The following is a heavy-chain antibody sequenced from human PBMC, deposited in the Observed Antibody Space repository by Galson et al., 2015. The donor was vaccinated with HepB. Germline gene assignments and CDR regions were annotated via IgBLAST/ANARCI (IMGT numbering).Heavy chain of an antibody. D-gene: IGHD4-23*01. V-gene: IGHV1-69*13. CDR3: ARHWSYGGETPNDAFDI. CDR1: GGTFSSYA. J-gene: IGHJ3*02. Sequence: SVKVSCKASGGTFSSYAISWVRQAPGQGLEWMGGIIPIFGTANYAQKFQGRVTITADESTSTAYMELSSLRSEDTAVYYCARHWSYGGETPNDAFDIWGQGTMVTVSS. CDR2: IIPIFGTA.